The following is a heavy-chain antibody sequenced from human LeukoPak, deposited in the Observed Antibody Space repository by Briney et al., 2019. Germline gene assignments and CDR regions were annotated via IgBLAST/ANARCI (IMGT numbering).Heavy chain of an antibody. CDR3: ARANGMDV. J-gene: IGHJ6*02. CDR1: GFTFSSYA. V-gene: IGHV3-23*01. CDR2: ISGSGGST. Sequence: GWSLSLSCAASGFTFSSYAMSWVRQAPGKGLEWVSAISGSGGSTYYADSVKGRFTISRDNSKNTLYLQMSSLRDEDTAVYYCARANGMDVWGQGTTVTVSS.